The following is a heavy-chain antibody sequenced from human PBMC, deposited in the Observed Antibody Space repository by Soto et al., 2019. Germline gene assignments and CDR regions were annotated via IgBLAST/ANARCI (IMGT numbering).Heavy chain of an antibody. CDR2: ISYDGSNK. Sequence: WGSLRLSCAASGFTFSSYAMHWVRQAPGKGLEWVAVISYDGSNKYYADSVKGRFTVSRDNSKNTLYLQMNSLRAEDTAVYYCARDHGSGWTDYYYYGMDVWGQGTTVTVSS. D-gene: IGHD6-19*01. CDR1: GFTFSSYA. V-gene: IGHV3-30-3*01. J-gene: IGHJ6*02. CDR3: ARDHGSGWTDYYYYGMDV.